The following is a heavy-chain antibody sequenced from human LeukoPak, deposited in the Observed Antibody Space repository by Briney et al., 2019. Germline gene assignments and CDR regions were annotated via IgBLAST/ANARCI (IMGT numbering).Heavy chain of an antibody. J-gene: IGHJ4*02. CDR3: ARGVPENLSYSSHRGRDY. CDR1: GGSFSGYY. Sequence: TSETLSLTCAVYGGSFSGYYWSWIRQPPGKGLEWIGEINHSGSTNYNPSLKSRVTISVDTSKNQFSLKLSSVTAADTAVYYCARGVPENLSYSSHRGRDYWGQGTLVTVSS. CDR2: INHSGST. D-gene: IGHD6-13*01. V-gene: IGHV4-34*01.